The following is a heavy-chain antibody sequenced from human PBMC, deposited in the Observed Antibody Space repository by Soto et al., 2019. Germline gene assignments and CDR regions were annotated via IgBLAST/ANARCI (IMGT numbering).Heavy chain of an antibody. CDR1: GYTFTSYG. CDR3: ARDLGSSGWYSFIY. Sequence: PSVKVSCKASGYTFTSYGISWVRQAPGQGLEWMGWISAYNGNTNYAQRLQGRVTMTTDTSTSTAYMELRSLRSDDTAVYYCARDLGSSGWYSFIYWGQGTLVTVSS. V-gene: IGHV1-18*01. CDR2: ISAYNGNT. D-gene: IGHD6-19*01. J-gene: IGHJ4*02.